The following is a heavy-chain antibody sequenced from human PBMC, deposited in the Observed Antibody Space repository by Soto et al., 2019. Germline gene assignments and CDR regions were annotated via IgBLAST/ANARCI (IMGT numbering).Heavy chain of an antibody. CDR1: GFTFSSYG. CDR3: ARGGYSSGWSEEGAFAI. CDR2: IWYDGSNK. V-gene: IGHV3-33*01. J-gene: IGHJ3*02. D-gene: IGHD6-19*01. Sequence: QVQLVESGGGVVQPGRSLRLSCAASGFTFSSYGMHWVRQAPGKGLEWVAVIWYDGSNKYYADSVKGRFTISRDNSKNTLYLQMNSLRAEDTAVYYCARGGYSSGWSEEGAFAIWGQGTMVTVSS.